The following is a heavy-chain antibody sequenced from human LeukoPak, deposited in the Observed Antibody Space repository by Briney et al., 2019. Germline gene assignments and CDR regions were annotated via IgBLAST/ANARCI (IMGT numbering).Heavy chain of an antibody. CDR1: GGSISSSRYY. J-gene: IGHJ4*02. D-gene: IGHD5-18*01. CDR3: ARPRNTYEAGSFDY. CDR2: FSYSGST. Sequence: KPSETLSLTCTVSGGSISSSRYYWGWIRQPPGKGLEWIGSFSYSGSTYYNPSLKSRVTISVDTSKNQFSLKLSSVTAADTAVYYCARPRNTYEAGSFDYWGQGTLVTVSS. V-gene: IGHV4-39*01.